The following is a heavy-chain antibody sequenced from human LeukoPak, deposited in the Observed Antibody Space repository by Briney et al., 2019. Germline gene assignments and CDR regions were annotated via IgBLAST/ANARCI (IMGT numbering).Heavy chain of an antibody. CDR1: RFTFSSYF. CDR3: AKDVPGGWWYFDL. V-gene: IGHV3-23*01. J-gene: IGHJ2*01. Sequence: PGGSLRLSCAASRFTFSSYFMSWVRQAPGKGLEWVSVISGSGGTTYYAVSVKGRFTISRDNSKNRLYLQMNSLRAEDTAVYYCAKDVPGGWWYFDLWGRGTLVTVSS. D-gene: IGHD6-19*01. CDR2: ISGSGGTT.